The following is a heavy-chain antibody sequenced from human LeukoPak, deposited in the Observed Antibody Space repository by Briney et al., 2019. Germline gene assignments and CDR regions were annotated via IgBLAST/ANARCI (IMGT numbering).Heavy chain of an antibody. CDR1: GGSMSTYY. CDR3: AREHSYYDSSGYYYGSGYFDY. V-gene: IGHV4-59*01. CDR2: IYYSGST. J-gene: IGHJ4*02. D-gene: IGHD3-22*01. Sequence: SETLSLTCTVSGGSMSTYYWSWIRQPPGKGLEWIGYIYYSGSTNYNPSLKSRVIISVDTSKNQFSLKLSSVTAADTAVYSCAREHSYYDSSGYYYGSGYFDYWGQGTLVTVSS.